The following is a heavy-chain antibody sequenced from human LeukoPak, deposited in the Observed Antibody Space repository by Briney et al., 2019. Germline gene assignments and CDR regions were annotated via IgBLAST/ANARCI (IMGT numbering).Heavy chain of an antibody. Sequence: GGSLRLSCAASGVTFSNAWMSWVRQAPGKGLEWVGRIKSKTDGGTTDYDAPVKGRFTISSDDSTNTLYLQMNSLKTEDTAVYYCATRGLQAEYWGQVTLVTVSS. CDR3: ATRGLQAEY. V-gene: IGHV3-15*01. CDR1: GVTFSNAW. CDR2: IKSKTDGGTT. D-gene: IGHD5-24*01. J-gene: IGHJ4*02.